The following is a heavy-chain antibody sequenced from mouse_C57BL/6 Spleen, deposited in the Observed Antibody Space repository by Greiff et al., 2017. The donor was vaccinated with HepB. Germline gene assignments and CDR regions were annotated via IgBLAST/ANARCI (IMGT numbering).Heavy chain of an antibody. Sequence: VQLQQSGPELVKPGASVKISCKASGYTFTDYYMNWVKQSHGKSLEWIGDINPNNGGTSYNQKFKGKATLTVDKSSSTAYMELRSLTSEDSAVYYCASSTYCSNYGFAYWGQGTLVTVSA. J-gene: IGHJ3*01. CDR3: ASSTYCSNYGFAY. D-gene: IGHD2-5*01. CDR1: GYTFTDYY. V-gene: IGHV1-26*01. CDR2: INPNNGGT.